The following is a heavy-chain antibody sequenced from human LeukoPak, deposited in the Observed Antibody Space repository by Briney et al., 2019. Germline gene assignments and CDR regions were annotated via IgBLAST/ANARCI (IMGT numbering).Heavy chain of an antibody. D-gene: IGHD6-13*01. CDR3: VRWDSDLRAAGSFDP. CDR1: DGSFSGYS. J-gene: IGHJ5*02. V-gene: IGHV4-34*01. CDR2: IYHSGIT. Sequence: SETLSLTCAVYDGSFSGYSWTWIRQSPGKGLGWIGEIYHSGITNYNPSLKSRVTISVDTCKIQFSLKLTSVTAADTAVYYCVRWDSDLRAAGSFDPWGQGTLVTVSS.